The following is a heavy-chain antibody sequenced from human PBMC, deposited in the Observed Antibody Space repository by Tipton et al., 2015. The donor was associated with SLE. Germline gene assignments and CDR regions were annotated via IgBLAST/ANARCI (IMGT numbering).Heavy chain of an antibody. J-gene: IGHJ3*01. D-gene: IGHD5-24*01. CDR2: IYHSGST. CDR1: GYSISSCYY. CDR3: ARDGREDAFDF. V-gene: IGHV4-38-2*02. Sequence: TLSLTCAVSGYSISSCYYWGWIRQPPGKVLGCIGSIYHSGSTYYNPPLKRRVTISVNTSKNQFSLQMSSVTAADTAVYYCARDGREDAFDFWGQGTMVTVSS.